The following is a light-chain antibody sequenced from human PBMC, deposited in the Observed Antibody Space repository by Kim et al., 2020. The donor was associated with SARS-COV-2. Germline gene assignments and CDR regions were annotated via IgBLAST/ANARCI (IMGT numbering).Light chain of an antibody. V-gene: IGKV3-15*01. CDR2: DAS. Sequence: VSPGERATLSCTASQSVSSNLAWYQQKPGQAPRLLISDASTRATGIPARFSGGGSGTDFTLTISSLQSEDFAVYYCQQYNKRPRTFGQGTKVDIK. J-gene: IGKJ1*01. CDR1: QSVSSN. CDR3: QQYNKRPRT.